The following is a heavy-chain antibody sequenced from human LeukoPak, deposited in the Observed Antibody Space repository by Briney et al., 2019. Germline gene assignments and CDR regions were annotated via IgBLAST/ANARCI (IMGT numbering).Heavy chain of an antibody. CDR3: ATELRYVGGYIDY. V-gene: IGHV3-53*01. CDR2: ILTGDNT. D-gene: IGHD3-9*01. CDR1: GFTFRSKY. J-gene: IGHJ4*02. Sequence: GGSLRLSCAASGFTFRSKYMSWVRQAPGKGPEWVSVILTGDNTYYSDSVRGRFTNSRDHSRNTLYLQMNNLRAEDTAVYYCATELRYVGGYIDYWGQGTLVTVSS.